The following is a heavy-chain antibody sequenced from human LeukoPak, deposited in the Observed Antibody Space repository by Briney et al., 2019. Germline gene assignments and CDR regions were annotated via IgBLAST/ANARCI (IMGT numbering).Heavy chain of an antibody. Sequence: ASVTVSFTASASIFTVYYMHWVRQAPGQGLEWMGWINPGGGNTNYAQKFQGRVTMTRATCTSTVYMEMRRPRDADMAVYSCARAGYYDATPFDYWGQGTLVTVSS. CDR1: ASIFTVYY. CDR3: ARAGYYDATPFDY. CDR2: INPGGGNT. J-gene: IGHJ4*02. D-gene: IGHD3-16*01. V-gene: IGHV1-46*03.